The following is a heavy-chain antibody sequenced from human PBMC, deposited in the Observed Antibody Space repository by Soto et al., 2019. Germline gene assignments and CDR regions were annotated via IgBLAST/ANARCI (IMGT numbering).Heavy chain of an antibody. D-gene: IGHD2-15*01. CDR3: TSGSREEAGMDV. V-gene: IGHV1-69*01. CDR2: IVPKVGSG. CDR1: GGTFSNSA. J-gene: IGHJ6*01. Sequence: QVQLVQSGAEVKKPGSSVKVSCKASGGTFSNSAINWVRQAPGERPEWMGGIVPKVGSGNYAQKFLGTITITADESTSSAYMELSSLRSDHTAVYYCTSGSREEAGMDVWGQGAKVSVSS.